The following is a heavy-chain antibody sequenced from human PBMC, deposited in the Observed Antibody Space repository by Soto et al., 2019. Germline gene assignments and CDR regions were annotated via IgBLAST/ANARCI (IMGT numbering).Heavy chain of an antibody. CDR1: GGSFSGYY. V-gene: IGHV4-34*01. CDR2: INHSGST. D-gene: IGHD5-18*01. CDR3: ARVAAMDPYYYYGMDV. Sequence: SETLSLTCAVYGGSFSGYYWSWIRQPPGKGLEWIGEINHSGSTNYNPSLKSRVTISVDTSKNQFSLKLSSVTAADTAVYYCARVAAMDPYYYYGMDVWGQGTTVTVS. J-gene: IGHJ6*02.